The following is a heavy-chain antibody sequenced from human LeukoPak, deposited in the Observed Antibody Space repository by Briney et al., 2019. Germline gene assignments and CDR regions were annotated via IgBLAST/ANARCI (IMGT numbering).Heavy chain of an antibody. CDR3: AREADSYMIRASDGMDV. J-gene: IGHJ6*02. Sequence: TGGSLRLSCAASGFTFSDYTMNWVRPAPGKGLEWLSCITGGGSYIYYADSVKGRFTISRDSARNSLYLQMNSLGAEDTAMYYCAREADSYMIRASDGMDVWGQGTTVTVSS. V-gene: IGHV3-21*01. D-gene: IGHD3-16*01. CDR1: GFTFSDYT. CDR2: ITGGGSYI.